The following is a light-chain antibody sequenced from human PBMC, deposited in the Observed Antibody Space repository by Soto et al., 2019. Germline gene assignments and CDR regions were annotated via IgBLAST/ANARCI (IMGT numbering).Light chain of an antibody. Sequence: QSALTQPASVSGSPGQSVTISCTGTSSDVGAYKYVSWYQQHPGKAPKLMIYEVSNRPSGVSNRFSGSKSGNTASLTISGIQAEEEADYYCNSYAGGIIRFVFGTGTKVTV. CDR3: NSYAGGIIRFV. J-gene: IGLJ1*01. CDR1: SSDVGAYKY. CDR2: EVS. V-gene: IGLV2-14*01.